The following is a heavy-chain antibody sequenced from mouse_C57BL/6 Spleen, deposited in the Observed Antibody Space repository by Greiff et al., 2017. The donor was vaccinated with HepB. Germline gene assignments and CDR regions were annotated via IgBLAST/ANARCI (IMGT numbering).Heavy chain of an antibody. J-gene: IGHJ4*01. CDR1: GYTFTSYG. V-gene: IGHV1-81*01. Sequence: VKLMESGAELARPGASVKLSCKASGYTFTSYGISWVKQRTGQGLEWIGEIYPRSGNTYYNEKFKGKATLTADKSYSTAYMELRSLTSEDSAVYFCARFCDYGYAMDYWGQGTSVTVSS. D-gene: IGHD2-4*01. CDR2: IYPRSGNT. CDR3: ARFCDYGYAMDY.